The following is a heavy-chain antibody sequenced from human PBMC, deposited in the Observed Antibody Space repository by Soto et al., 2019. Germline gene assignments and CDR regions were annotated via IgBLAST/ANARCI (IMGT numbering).Heavy chain of an antibody. J-gene: IGHJ5*02. CDR1: GGSFSGYY. CDR2: INHSGST. CDR3: ARDGGNYDNWFDP. V-gene: IGHV4-34*01. D-gene: IGHD3-16*01. Sequence: PSDTLYLSCAVYGGSFSGYYWSWIRQPPGKGLEWIGEINHSGSTNYNPSLKSRVTISVDTSKNQFSLKLSSVTAADTAVYYCARDGGNYDNWFDPWGQGTLVTVSS.